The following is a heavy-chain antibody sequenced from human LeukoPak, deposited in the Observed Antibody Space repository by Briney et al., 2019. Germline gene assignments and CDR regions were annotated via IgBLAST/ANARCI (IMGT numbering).Heavy chain of an antibody. CDR1: GGSISSDSYF. J-gene: IGHJ4*02. CDR3: ARRVYGTSQYY. Sequence: SETLSLTCTVSGGSISSDSYFWGWIRQPPGKGLEWIATIYYSGSTYYNPSLKSRVTISVDTSKNQFSLKLSSVTATDTAVYYCARRVYGTSQYYWGQGTLVTVSS. CDR2: IYYSGST. D-gene: IGHD5/OR15-5a*01. V-gene: IGHV4-39*01.